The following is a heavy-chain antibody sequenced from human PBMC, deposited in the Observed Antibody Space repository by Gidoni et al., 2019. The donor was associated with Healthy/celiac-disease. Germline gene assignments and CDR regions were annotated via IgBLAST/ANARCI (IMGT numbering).Heavy chain of an antibody. CDR3: ATVTRRITMVRGSTGYFDY. CDR2: FDPEDGET. Sequence: QVQLVQSGAEVTKPGASVKVSCKVSGYTLTELSMHWVRQAPGKGLEWMGGFDPEDGETIYAQKFQGRVTMTEDTSTDTAYMELSSLRSEDTAVYYCATVTRRITMVRGSTGYFDYWGQGTLVTVSS. D-gene: IGHD3-10*01. V-gene: IGHV1-24*01. J-gene: IGHJ4*02. CDR1: GYTLTELS.